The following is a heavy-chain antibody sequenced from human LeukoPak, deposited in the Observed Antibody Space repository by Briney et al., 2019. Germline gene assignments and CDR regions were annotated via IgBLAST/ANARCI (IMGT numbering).Heavy chain of an antibody. CDR2: NTSSSSYI. V-gene: IGHV3-21*01. J-gene: IGHJ6*03. Sequence: PGRSLRLSCAASGFAFSSYSTNWVRQAPRKGLEWVSSNTSSSSYIYYADSVKGRFTISRDNAKNSLYLQMNSLRAEDTAVYYCARDRGYYGSGRQNHYYYMDVWGKGTTVTVSS. CDR1: GFAFSSYS. CDR3: ARDRGYYGSGRQNHYYYMDV. D-gene: IGHD3-10*01.